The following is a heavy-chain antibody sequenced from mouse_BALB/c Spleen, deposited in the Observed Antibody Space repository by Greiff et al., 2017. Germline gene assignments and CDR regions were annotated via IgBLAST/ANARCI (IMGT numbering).Heavy chain of an antibody. Sequence: VQLQQSGAELVKPGASVKLSCTASGFNIKDNYMHWVKQRPEQGLEWIGRIDPANGNTKYDPKFQGKATITADTSSNTAYLQLSSLTSEDTAVYYCARESGVVGYYAMDYWGQGTSVTVSS. CDR1: GFNIKDNY. V-gene: IGHV14-3*02. J-gene: IGHJ4*01. CDR2: IDPANGNT. D-gene: IGHD1-1*01. CDR3: ARESGVVGYYAMDY.